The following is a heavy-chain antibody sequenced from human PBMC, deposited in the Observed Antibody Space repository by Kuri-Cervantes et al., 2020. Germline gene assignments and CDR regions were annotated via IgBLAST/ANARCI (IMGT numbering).Heavy chain of an antibody. CDR3: ARGWKTYYYDSSGYYPPRGFDP. Sequence: ASVKVSCKASGYTFTGYYMHWVRQAPGQGLEWMGLINPNSGGTNYAQKFQGRVTMTRDTYIRTAYMELSRLRSDDTPVYYCARGWKTYYYDSSGYYPPRGFDPWGQGTLVTVSS. D-gene: IGHD3-22*01. J-gene: IGHJ5*02. CDR1: GYTFTGYY. CDR2: INPNSGGT. V-gene: IGHV1-2*02.